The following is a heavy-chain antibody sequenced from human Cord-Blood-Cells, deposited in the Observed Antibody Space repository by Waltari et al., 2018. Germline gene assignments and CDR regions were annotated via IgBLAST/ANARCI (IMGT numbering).Heavy chain of an antibody. D-gene: IGHD3-10*01. CDR3: ARDLFDMMVQGVTDY. V-gene: IGHV4-38-2*02. CDR1: GYSISSGYY. Sequence: QVQLQESGPGLVKPSETLSLTCAVSGYSISSGYYWGWIRQTPGKGLEWIGSIYHSGSTYYNPSLKSRVTISVDTSKNQFSLKLSSVTATDTAVYYCARDLFDMMVQGVTDYWGQGTLVTVSS. CDR2: IYHSGST. J-gene: IGHJ4*02.